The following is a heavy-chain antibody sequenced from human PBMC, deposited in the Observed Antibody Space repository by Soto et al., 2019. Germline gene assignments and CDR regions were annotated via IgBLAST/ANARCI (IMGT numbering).Heavy chain of an antibody. CDR2: IYYSGST. V-gene: IGHV4-39*01. CDR1: GGSISSSSYY. Sequence: QLQLQESGPGLVKPSETLSLTCTVSGGSISSSSYYWGWIRQPPGKGLEWIGSIYYSGSTYYNPSLKSRVTISVDTSKNQFSLKLSSVTAADTAVYYCARLGIAAAGTGAEYYYYGMDVWGQGTKVTV. J-gene: IGHJ6*02. D-gene: IGHD6-13*01. CDR3: ARLGIAAAGTGAEYYYYGMDV.